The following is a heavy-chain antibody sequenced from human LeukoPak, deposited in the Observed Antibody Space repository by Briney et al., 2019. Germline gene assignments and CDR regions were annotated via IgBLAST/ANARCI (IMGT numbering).Heavy chain of an antibody. CDR2: MNPNSGNT. CDR1: GYTFTSYD. Sequence: GASVKVSCKASGYTFTSYDINWVRQATGQGLEWMGWMNPNSGNTGYAQTFQGRVTMTRNTSISTAYMELSSLRSEDTAVYYCARAIFYYDSSGYLRTYNWFDPWGQGTLVTVSS. V-gene: IGHV1-8*01. CDR3: ARAIFYYDSSGYLRTYNWFDP. J-gene: IGHJ5*02. D-gene: IGHD3-22*01.